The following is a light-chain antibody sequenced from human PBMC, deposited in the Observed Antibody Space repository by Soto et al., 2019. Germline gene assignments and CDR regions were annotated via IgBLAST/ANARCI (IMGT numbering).Light chain of an antibody. CDR2: DVS. CDR1: SSDVGGYNY. Sequence: QSALTQPASVSGSPGQSITISCTGTSSDVGGYNYVSWYQQHPGKAPKLIIYDVSNRPSGLSNRFSGSKSGNTASLTISGFQAEDGADYYCSSYTGSISVIFGRGTKLTVL. CDR3: SSYTGSISVI. V-gene: IGLV2-14*01. J-gene: IGLJ2*01.